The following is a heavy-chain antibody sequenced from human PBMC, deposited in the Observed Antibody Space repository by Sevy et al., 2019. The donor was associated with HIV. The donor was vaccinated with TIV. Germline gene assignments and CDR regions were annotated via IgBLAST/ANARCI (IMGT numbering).Heavy chain of an antibody. J-gene: IGHJ2*01. CDR1: GFTFSSYG. Sequence: GGSLRLSCAASGFTFSSYGMHWVRQAPGKGLEWVAVISYDGSNKYYADSVKGRFTISRDNSKNTLYLQMNSLRAEDTAVYYCARSVPSATVTTWYLDLWGRGTLVTVSS. D-gene: IGHD4-4*01. CDR3: ARSVPSATVTTWYLDL. CDR2: ISYDGSNK. V-gene: IGHV3-30*03.